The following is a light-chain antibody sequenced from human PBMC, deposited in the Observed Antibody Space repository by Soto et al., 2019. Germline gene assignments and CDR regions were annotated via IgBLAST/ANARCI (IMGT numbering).Light chain of an antibody. CDR3: SSYRNIDTHIL. CDR1: SSDIGDYNY. Sequence: QSVLTQPASVSGSPGQSITISCTGTSSDIGDYNYVSWYQQHPGKAPKLMIYEVSNRPSGVSSRFSGSKSGNTASLTISGLQAEDEAVYHCSSYRNIDTHILFGGGTKLTVL. J-gene: IGLJ3*02. CDR2: EVS. V-gene: IGLV2-14*01.